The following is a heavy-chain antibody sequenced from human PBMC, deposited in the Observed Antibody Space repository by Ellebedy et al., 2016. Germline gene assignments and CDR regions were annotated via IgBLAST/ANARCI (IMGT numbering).Heavy chain of an antibody. Sequence: SETLSLTXSVSGDSISSGNYYWSWIRQPPGKGLESIGNIVSTGSTDHNPSLKSRLTISVDTSKNQFSLKVTSVTAADTAMYYCARLRLGSGFDYWGQGALVTVSS. V-gene: IGHV4-30-4*01. CDR1: GDSISSGNYY. CDR2: IVSTGST. J-gene: IGHJ4*02. D-gene: IGHD3-10*01. CDR3: ARLRLGSGFDY.